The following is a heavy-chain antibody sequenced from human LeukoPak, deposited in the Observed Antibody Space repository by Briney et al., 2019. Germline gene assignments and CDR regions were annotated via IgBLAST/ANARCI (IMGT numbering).Heavy chain of an antibody. Sequence: SETLSLTCTVSGGSIGSYYWSWIRQPPGKGLEWIGYIYYSGSTNYNPSLKSRVTISVDTSKNQFSLKLSSVTAADTAVYYCARLSSGWYAPYVDIWGQGTMVTVSS. CDR1: GGSIGSYY. D-gene: IGHD6-19*01. CDR3: ARLSSGWYAPYVDI. CDR2: IYYSGST. V-gene: IGHV4-59*08. J-gene: IGHJ3*02.